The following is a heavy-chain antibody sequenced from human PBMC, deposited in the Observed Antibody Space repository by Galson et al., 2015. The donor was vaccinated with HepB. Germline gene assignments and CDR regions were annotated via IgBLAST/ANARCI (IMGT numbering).Heavy chain of an antibody. J-gene: IGHJ4*02. CDR3: ARGHQEEQLVLGYYFDY. CDR2: ISSSSSYI. CDR1: GFTFSSYS. V-gene: IGHV3-21*01. Sequence: SLRLSCAASGFTFSSYSMNWVRQAPGKGLEWVSSISSSSSYIYYADSVKGRFTISRDNAKNSLYLQMNSLRAEDTAVYYCARGHQEEQLVLGYYFDYWGQGTLVTVSS. D-gene: IGHD6-13*01.